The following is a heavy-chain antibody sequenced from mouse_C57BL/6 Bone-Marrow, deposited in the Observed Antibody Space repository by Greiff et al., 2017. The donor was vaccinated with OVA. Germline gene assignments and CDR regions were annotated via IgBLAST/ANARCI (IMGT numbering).Heavy chain of an antibody. CDR1: GYTFTSYW. CDR2: IDPSDSYT. V-gene: IGHV1-50*01. CDR3: ARECY. J-gene: IGHJ2*01. Sequence: QVQLQQPGAELVKPGASVKLSCKASGYTFTSYWMQWVKQRPGQGLEWIGEIDPSDSYTNSNQKFKGKATLTVDTSSSTAYMQLSSLTSEDSAVYYCARECYWGQGTTLTVSS.